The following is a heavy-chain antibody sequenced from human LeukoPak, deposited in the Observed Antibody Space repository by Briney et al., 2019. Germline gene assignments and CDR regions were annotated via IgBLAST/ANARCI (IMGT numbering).Heavy chain of an antibody. J-gene: IGHJ6*04. D-gene: IGHD3-10*02. Sequence: GGSLRLSCAASGFTFDDYAMHWVRQAPGKGLEWVSGISWNSGSTIYYADSVKGRFTISRDNAKNSLYLQMNSLRAEDTAVYYCAELGITMIGGVWGKGTTVTISS. CDR3: AELGITMIGGV. CDR2: ISWNSGSTI. CDR1: GFTFDDYA. V-gene: IGHV3-9*01.